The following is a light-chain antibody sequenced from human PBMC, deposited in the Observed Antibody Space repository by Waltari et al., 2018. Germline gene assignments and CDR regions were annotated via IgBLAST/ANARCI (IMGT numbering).Light chain of an antibody. CDR1: ISNIGAGYD. CDR3: QSCDGRRTH. CDR2: GNN. J-gene: IGLJ2*01. V-gene: IGLV1-40*01. Sequence: QSVLTPPPSVSAAPGRRVTISCTGDISNIGAGYDVHWYQQLPETSPKLLFYGNNDRPSVVLDRFSASRSVTSASLAITGLQAEDEADYYGQSCDGRRTHFGGGTKLTVL.